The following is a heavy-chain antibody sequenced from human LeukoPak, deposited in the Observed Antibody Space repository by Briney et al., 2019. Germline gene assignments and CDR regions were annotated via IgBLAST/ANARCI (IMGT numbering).Heavy chain of an antibody. J-gene: IGHJ4*02. CDR3: AREGQGGVSNFAY. Sequence: SVKVSCKASGGTFSSYAISWVRQAPGQGLEWMGGIIPIFGTANYAQKFQGRVTITTDESTSTAYMELSSLRSEDTAGYYCAREGQGGVSNFAYGGQGPLVTVSS. D-gene: IGHD1-26*01. CDR2: IIPIFGTA. CDR1: GGTFSSYA. V-gene: IGHV1-69*05.